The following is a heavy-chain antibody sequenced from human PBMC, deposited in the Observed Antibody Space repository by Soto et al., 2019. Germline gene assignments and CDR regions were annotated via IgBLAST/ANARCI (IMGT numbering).Heavy chain of an antibody. D-gene: IGHD3-10*01. Sequence: GGSLRLSCAASGFTFSSYSMNWVRQAPGKGLEWVSYISSSSSTLYYADSVKGRFTISRDNAKNALYLHMNTLRAEHTAEYDWEKALWFGDTYSLGLDIYRMDVWGTGTMVTVSS. J-gene: IGHJ6*04. CDR3: EKALWFGDTYSLGLDIYRMDV. CDR2: ISSSSSTL. CDR1: GFTFSSYS. V-gene: IGHV3-48*01.